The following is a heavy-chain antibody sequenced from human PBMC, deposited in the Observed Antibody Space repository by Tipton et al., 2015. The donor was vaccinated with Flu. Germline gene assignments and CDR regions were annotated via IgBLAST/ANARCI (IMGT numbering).Heavy chain of an antibody. V-gene: IGHV4-39*07. CDR1: GGSISSSRYY. J-gene: IGHJ3*02. Sequence: TLSLTCTVSGGSISSSRYYWSWIRQPPGKGLEWIGEINHSGSTNYNPSLKSRVTISVDTSKNQFSLKLSSVTAADTAVYYCARGGRAPLRSSWSNAFDIWGQGTMVTVSS. CDR2: INHSGST. CDR3: ARGGRAPLRSSWSNAFDI. D-gene: IGHD6-13*01.